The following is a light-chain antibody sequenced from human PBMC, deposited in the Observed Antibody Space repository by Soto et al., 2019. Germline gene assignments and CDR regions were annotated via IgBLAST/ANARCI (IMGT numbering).Light chain of an antibody. CDR1: QSINTR. CDR3: HQRQSWPRT. V-gene: IGKV3-11*01. J-gene: IGKJ1*01. CDR2: QTS. Sequence: EIVLTQSPATLSSFPGDRVTLSCRASQSINTRLAWYQHRPGQAPRLLIYQTSIRAAGIPARFSASGTGTDFTLPISDAQPEYFAVYYCHQRQSWPRTFGQGTKVDI.